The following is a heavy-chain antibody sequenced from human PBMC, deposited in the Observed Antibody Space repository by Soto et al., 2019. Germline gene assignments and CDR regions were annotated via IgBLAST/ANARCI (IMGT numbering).Heavy chain of an antibody. CDR2: IYHSGST. CDR3: ARESYDSSGYLDY. CDR1: GGSISGGVYS. V-gene: IGHV4-30-2*01. Sequence: SETLSLTCAVSGGSISGGVYSWSWIRQPPGKGLEWIGYIYHSGSTYYNPSLKSRVTISVDRSKNQFSLKLSSVTAADTAVYYCARESYDSSGYLDYWGQGTLVTVSS. J-gene: IGHJ4*02. D-gene: IGHD3-22*01.